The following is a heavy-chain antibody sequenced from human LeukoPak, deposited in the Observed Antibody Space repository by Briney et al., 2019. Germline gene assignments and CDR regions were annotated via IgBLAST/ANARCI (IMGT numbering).Heavy chain of an antibody. CDR1: GYTFTNLD. Sequence: GASVKVSCKTSGYTFTNLDINWLRQAPGQGLEWMGWMSPNSGDTGYAQKFQGRVSMTRDIFKSTAYMELSSLRSEDTAIYYCASNPPNTGDFYYWGLGTLVTVPP. CDR3: ASNPPNTGDFYY. J-gene: IGHJ4*02. V-gene: IGHV1-8*01. CDR2: MSPNSGDT. D-gene: IGHD1-1*01.